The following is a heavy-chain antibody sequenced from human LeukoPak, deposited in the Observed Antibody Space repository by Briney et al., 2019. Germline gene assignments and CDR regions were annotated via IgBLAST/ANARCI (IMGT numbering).Heavy chain of an antibody. V-gene: IGHV4-4*07. CDR1: RGSISTNY. CDR2: IFASGST. J-gene: IGHJ6*03. D-gene: IGHD5-12*01. Sequence: PSETLSLTCAVCRGSISTNYWSWIRQPAGKGLEWIGRIFASGSTNYNPSLKSRVTMSVDTSKNQFSLKLTSVTAADTAVYYCARGAGYSREVNYYHYMDVWGKGTTVTVSS. CDR3: ARGAGYSREVNYYHYMDV.